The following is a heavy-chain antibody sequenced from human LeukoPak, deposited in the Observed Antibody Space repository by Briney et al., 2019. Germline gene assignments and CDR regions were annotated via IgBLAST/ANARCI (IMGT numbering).Heavy chain of an antibody. CDR3: ATSNHDSSSYPPGIDY. CDR1: GFTLMTYS. J-gene: IGHJ4*02. V-gene: IGHV3-21*01. D-gene: IGHD6-13*01. CDR2: ISSSSSFI. Sequence: GGSLRLSCAASGFTLMTYSMHWVRQAPGKGLEWVSSISSSSSFIYYAESLKGRFTISRDNAKNSLYLQVNSLRAEDTAVYYCATSNHDSSSYPPGIDYWGQGTLVTVSS.